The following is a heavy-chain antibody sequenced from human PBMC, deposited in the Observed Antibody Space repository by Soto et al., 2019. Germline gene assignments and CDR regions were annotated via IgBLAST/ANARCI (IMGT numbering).Heavy chain of an antibody. D-gene: IGHD3-22*01. J-gene: IGHJ3*02. Sequence: EVQLLESGGGLVQPGGSLRLSCAASGFTCSSYAMSWVRQAPGKGLEWVSAISGSGGSTYYADSVKGRFIISRDNTKNTLYRHMNSLRAEDTAVYYCAKDQSYDSSGDYAPDSVAIWGQGTMVTVAS. CDR3: AKDQSYDSSGDYAPDSVAI. CDR2: ISGSGGST. CDR1: GFTCSSYA. V-gene: IGHV3-23*01.